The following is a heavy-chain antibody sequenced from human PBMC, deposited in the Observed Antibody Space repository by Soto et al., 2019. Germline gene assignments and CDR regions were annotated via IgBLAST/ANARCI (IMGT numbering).Heavy chain of an antibody. CDR3: AKAVGSYGNFDY. CDR1: GFTFDDYA. CDR2: ISWNSGSI. V-gene: IGHV3-9*01. D-gene: IGHD5-18*01. Sequence: PGGSLRLSCAASGFTFDDYAMHWVRQPPGKGLEWVSGISWNSGSIGYADSVKGRFTISRDNAKNSLYLQMNSLRAEDTALYYCAKAVGSYGNFDYWGQGTLVTVSS. J-gene: IGHJ4*02.